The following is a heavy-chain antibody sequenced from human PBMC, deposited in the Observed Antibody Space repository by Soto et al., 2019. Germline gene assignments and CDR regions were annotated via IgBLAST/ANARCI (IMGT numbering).Heavy chain of an antibody. CDR1: GGSISSYY. CDR3: ARRGSTRQLNSSSSRGRYYYYYMDV. D-gene: IGHD6-6*01. Sequence: SETLSLTCTVSGGSISSYYWSWIRQPPGKGLEWIGYIYYSGSTNYNPSLKSRVTISVDTSKNRFSLKLSSVTAADTAVYYCARRGSTRQLNSSSSRGRYYYYYMDVWGKGTTVTVSS. J-gene: IGHJ6*03. CDR2: IYYSGST. V-gene: IGHV4-59*08.